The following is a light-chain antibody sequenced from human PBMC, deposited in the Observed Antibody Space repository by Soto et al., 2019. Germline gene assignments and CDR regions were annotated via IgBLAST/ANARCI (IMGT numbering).Light chain of an antibody. CDR3: QKYNSAPRT. CDR1: RGIANY. J-gene: IGKJ1*01. CDR2: AAS. V-gene: IGKV1-27*01. Sequence: DIQMTQSPSSLSASVGDRVTITCRASRGIANYLAWYQHKPGKVPNLLIYAASTLQSGVPSRFSGGGSGTDFTLTISSLQPEDVATYYCQKYNSAPRTFGQGTKGDIK.